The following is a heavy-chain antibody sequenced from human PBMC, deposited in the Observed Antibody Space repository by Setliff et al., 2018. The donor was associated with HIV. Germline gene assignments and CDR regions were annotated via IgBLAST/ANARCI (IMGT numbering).Heavy chain of an antibody. CDR2: IYTSGST. D-gene: IGHD3-3*01. J-gene: IGHJ4*02. CDR3: ARESPRNYYYNFWSGYPSYFDY. V-gene: IGHV4-61*02. CDR1: GDSISSGSYY. Sequence: PSETLSLTCTVSGDSISSGSYYWSWIRQPAGEGLEWIGRIYTSGSTSYNPSLKSRVTISVDTSRNQFSLNLNSVTAADTAVYYCARESPRNYYYNFWSGYPSYFDYWGQGTLVTVSS.